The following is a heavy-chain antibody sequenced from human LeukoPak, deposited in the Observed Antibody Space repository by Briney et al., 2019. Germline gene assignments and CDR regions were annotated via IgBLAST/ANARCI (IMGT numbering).Heavy chain of an antibody. V-gene: IGHV3-30*03. Sequence: PGGSLRLSCAASGFTFSSYGMHWVRQAPGKGLEWVAVISYDGSNKYYADSVKGRFTISRDNSKNTLYLQMNSLRAEDTAVYYCARDYMVRGVITDYWGQGTLVTVSS. CDR2: ISYDGSNK. CDR1: GFTFSSYG. J-gene: IGHJ4*02. D-gene: IGHD3-10*01. CDR3: ARDYMVRGVITDY.